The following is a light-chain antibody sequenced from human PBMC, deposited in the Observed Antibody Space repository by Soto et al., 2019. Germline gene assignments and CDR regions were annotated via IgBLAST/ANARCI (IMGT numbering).Light chain of an antibody. CDR1: HDVSVS. CDR2: DAS. J-gene: IGKJ2*01. V-gene: IGKV3-11*01. CDR3: QQRASWPYT. Sequence: EFVLTQSPGTLSLSPGEGATLSCRASHDVSVSLVWYRQRPGQSPRLLIHDASNRATGISARFCGRGSGTVFTLTIGSLEPEESALYYCQQRASWPYTSGQGTKVDIK.